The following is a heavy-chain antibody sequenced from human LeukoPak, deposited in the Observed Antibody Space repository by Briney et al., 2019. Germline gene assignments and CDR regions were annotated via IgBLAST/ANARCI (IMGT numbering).Heavy chain of an antibody. J-gene: IGHJ4*02. V-gene: IGHV3-33*01. Sequence: GRSLRLSCAASGFTFSNYGMHWVRQTPGKGLEWVAVIWYDGSNKYYADSVKGRFTISRDNSKNTLYLQMSSLRVEDTAVYYCARGLEYYFDYWGQGTLVTVSS. D-gene: IGHD3-3*01. CDR2: IWYDGSNK. CDR1: GFTFSNYG. CDR3: ARGLEYYFDY.